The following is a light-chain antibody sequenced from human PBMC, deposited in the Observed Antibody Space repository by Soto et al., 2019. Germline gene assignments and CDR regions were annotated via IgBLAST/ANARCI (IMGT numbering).Light chain of an antibody. CDR1: QSISSSF. CDR3: QQYATTPGT. V-gene: IGKV3-20*01. J-gene: IGKJ1*01. Sequence: EIVLTQSPGTLSLSPGERATLSCRASQSISSSFLAWYRQTPGQAPRLLIYGASSRASGIPDRFSGSGSGTDVTLTISSLEPEDFAMYYCQQYATTPGTFGQGTRVEIK. CDR2: GAS.